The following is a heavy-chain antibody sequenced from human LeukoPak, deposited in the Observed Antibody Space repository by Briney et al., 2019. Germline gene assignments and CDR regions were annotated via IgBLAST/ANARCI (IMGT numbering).Heavy chain of an antibody. J-gene: IGHJ3*02. V-gene: IGHV3-23*01. CDR3: ASHYYGSGSYEDGTDAFDI. CDR2: ISGSGGST. CDR1: GFTFSSYA. D-gene: IGHD3-10*01. Sequence: PGGSLRLSCAASGFTFSSYAMSWVHQAPGKGLEWVSAISGSGGSTYYADSVKGRFTISRDNSKNTLYLQMNSLRAEDTAVYYCASHYYGSGSYEDGTDAFDIWGQGTMVTVSS.